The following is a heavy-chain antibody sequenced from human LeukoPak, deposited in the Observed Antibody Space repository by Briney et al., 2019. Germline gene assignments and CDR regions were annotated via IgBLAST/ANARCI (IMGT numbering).Heavy chain of an antibody. V-gene: IGHV3-23*01. Sequence: GGSLRLFCAASGFTFSSYAMSWVRQAPGQGLEWVSAISGSGGSTYYADSVKGRFTISRDNSKKTLYVQMNSLRAEDTAVYYCAKNVVDYGDYVDYWGQGTLVTVSS. CDR3: AKNVVDYGDYVDY. J-gene: IGHJ4*02. CDR1: GFTFSSYA. D-gene: IGHD4-17*01. CDR2: ISGSGGST.